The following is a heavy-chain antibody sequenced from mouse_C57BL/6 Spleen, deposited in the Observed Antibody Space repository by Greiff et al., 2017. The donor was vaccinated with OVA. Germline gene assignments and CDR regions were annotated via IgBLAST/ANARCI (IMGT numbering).Heavy chain of an antibody. CDR2: ISSGSSTN. CDR3: ARSRLIYDGYYDYFDY. D-gene: IGHD2-3*01. CDR1: GFTFSDYG. J-gene: IGHJ2*01. Sequence: EVQLQQSGGGLVKPGGSLKLSCAASGFTFSDYGLHWVRQAPEKGLEWVAYISSGSSTNYYADTVKGRFTISRDNAKNTLVLQMTSLRSEDTAMYYCARSRLIYDGYYDYFDYWGQGTTLSVSS. V-gene: IGHV5-17*01.